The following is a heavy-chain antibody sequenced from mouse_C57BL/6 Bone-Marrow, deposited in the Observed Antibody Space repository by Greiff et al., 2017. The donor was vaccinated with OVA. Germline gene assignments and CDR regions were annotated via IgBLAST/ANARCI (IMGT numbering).Heavy chain of an antibody. J-gene: IGHJ1*03. CDR2: FHPYNDDT. V-gene: IGHV1-47*01. Sequence: VKLMESGAELVKPGASVKMSCKASGYTFTTYPIEWMKQNHGKSLEWIGNFHPYNDDTKYNEKFKGKATLTVEKSSSTVYLELSRLTSDDSAVYYCARGMYYGSSHWYFDVWGTGTTVTVSS. D-gene: IGHD1-1*01. CDR1: GYTFTTYP. CDR3: ARGMYYGSSHWYFDV.